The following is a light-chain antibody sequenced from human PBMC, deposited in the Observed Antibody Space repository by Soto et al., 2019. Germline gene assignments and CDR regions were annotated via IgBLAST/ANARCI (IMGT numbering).Light chain of an antibody. J-gene: IGLJ3*02. CDR3: GTWDDSLSIPV. V-gene: IGLV1-44*01. Sequence: QLVLTQPPSASGTPGHKITISCSGSSSNIGDNTVNWYQHLPGTAPKLLMYNNNQRPSGIPDRFSASKSGTSASLAISGLQSADEADYYCGTWDDSLSIPVFGGGTKVTVL. CDR2: NNN. CDR1: SSNIGDNT.